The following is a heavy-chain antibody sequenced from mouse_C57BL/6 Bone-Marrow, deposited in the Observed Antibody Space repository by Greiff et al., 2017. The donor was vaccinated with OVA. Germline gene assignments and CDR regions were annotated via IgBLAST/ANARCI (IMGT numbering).Heavy chain of an antibody. CDR1: GYTFTSYG. V-gene: IGHV1-81*01. CDR2: IYPRSGNT. D-gene: IGHD2-1*01. CDR3: ARRRYYCNYDAMDY. Sequence: QVQLQQSGAELARPGASVKLSCKASGYTFTSYGISWVKQRTGQGLEWIGEIYPRSGNTYYNEKFKGKATLPADKSSSTAYMELRSLTSEDSAVYLCARRRYYCNYDAMDYWGQGTSVTVSS. J-gene: IGHJ4*01.